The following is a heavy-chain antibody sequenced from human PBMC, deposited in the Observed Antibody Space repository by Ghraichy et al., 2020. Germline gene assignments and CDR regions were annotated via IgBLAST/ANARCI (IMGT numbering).Heavy chain of an antibody. CDR2: IYTSGST. Sequence: SETLSLTCTVSGGSISSYYWSWIRQPAGKGLEWIGRIYTSGSTYYNPSLKSRVTMSVDTSKNHFSLKLNSVTAADTAVYYCAKDLLYCGGDGSAGGFDIWGQGPMVTVSS. D-gene: IGHD2-21*01. CDR1: GGSISSYY. CDR3: AKDLLYCGGDGSAGGFDI. J-gene: IGHJ3*02. V-gene: IGHV4-4*07.